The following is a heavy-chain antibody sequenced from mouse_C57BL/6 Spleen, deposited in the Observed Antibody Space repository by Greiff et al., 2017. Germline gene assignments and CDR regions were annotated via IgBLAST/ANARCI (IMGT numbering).Heavy chain of an antibody. Sequence: QVQLQQSGAELVKPGASVKLSCKASGYTFTSYWMQWVKQRPGQGLEWIGEIDPSDSYTNYNQKFKGKATLTVDTSSSTAYMQLSSLTSEDSAVYYWAMDYWGQGTSVTVSS. CDR3: AMDY. CDR2: IDPSDSYT. CDR1: GYTFTSYW. V-gene: IGHV1-50*01. J-gene: IGHJ4*01.